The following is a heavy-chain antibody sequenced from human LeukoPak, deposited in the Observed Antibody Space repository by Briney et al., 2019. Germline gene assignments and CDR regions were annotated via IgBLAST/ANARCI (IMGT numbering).Heavy chain of an antibody. Sequence: GGSLRLSCAASGFTFSSYSMNWVRQAPGKGLEWVSYISDNSGTTYYADSVKGRFTISRDNAKNSLYLQMNSLTDEDTAVYFWALRRGYSYDNWGQGTLVTVSS. CDR3: ALRRGYSYDN. V-gene: IGHV3-48*02. D-gene: IGHD5-12*01. CDR2: ISDNSGTT. CDR1: GFTFSSYS. J-gene: IGHJ1*01.